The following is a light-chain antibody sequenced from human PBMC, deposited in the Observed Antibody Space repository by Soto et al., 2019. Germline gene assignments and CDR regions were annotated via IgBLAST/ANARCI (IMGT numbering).Light chain of an antibody. V-gene: IGKV3-20*01. J-gene: IGKJ1*01. CDR3: QQYGSSPQT. CDR2: GTS. CDR1: QSLNRD. Sequence: EIVLTQSPATLSMSPGERATLSCRASQSLNRDLAWYQQKPGQSPRLLIHGTSSRATGIPDRFSGSGSGTDFTLTITRLEPEDFAVYYCQQYGSSPQTFGQGTKVDIK.